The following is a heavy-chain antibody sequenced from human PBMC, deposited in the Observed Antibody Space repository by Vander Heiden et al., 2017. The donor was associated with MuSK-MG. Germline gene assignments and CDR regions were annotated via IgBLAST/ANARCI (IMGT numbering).Heavy chain of an antibody. D-gene: IGHD6-13*01. J-gene: IGHJ5*02. CDR3: VKEGYSSSWYSYNWFDP. CDR2: ISSNGGST. V-gene: IGHV3-64D*06. Sequence: EVQLVESGGGLVQPGGSLRLSCSASGFTFSRYAMHGVRQAPGKGLEYVSAISSNGGSTYYADSVKGRFTISRDNSKNTLYLQMSSLRAEDTAVYYCVKEGYSSSWYSYNWFDPWGQGTLVTVSS. CDR1: GFTFSRYA.